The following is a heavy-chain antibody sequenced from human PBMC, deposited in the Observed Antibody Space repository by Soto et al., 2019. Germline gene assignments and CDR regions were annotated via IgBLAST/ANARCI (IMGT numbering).Heavy chain of an antibody. Sequence: QVQLVQSGPEVKKPGASVKVSCRASGYIFTSYEIYWVRQATGLGPEWLGWIHSNRGNTGYSQRFLGKRTMSRNTPISSAPMESSSQRSDHTAVYYCVSPLNGACEIWGQGTMVTVSS. V-gene: IGHV1-8*01. CDR1: GYIFTSYE. CDR3: VSPLNGACEI. CDR2: IHSNRGNT. J-gene: IGHJ3*02. D-gene: IGHD3-10*01.